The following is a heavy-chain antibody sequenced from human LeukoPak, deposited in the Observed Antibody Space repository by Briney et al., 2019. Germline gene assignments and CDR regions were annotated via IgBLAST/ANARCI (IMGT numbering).Heavy chain of an antibody. CDR3: ARERGYSYGYDY. D-gene: IGHD5-18*01. CDR1: GFTFSSYW. CDR2: INSDGSST. V-gene: IGHV3-74*01. Sequence: GGSLRLSCAASGFTFSSYWMHWVRQAPGKGLVWVSRINSDGSSTSYADSVKGRFTISRDNSKNTLYLQMNSLRAEDTAVYYCARERGYSYGYDYWGQGTLVTVSS. J-gene: IGHJ4*02.